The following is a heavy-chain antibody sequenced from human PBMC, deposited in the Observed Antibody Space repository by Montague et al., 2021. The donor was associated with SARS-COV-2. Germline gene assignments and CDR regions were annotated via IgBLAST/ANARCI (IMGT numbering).Heavy chain of an antibody. CDR3: VRGATRTFDY. D-gene: IGHD2-2*01. CDR1: GDSLTYFY. Sequence: SETLSITCTASGDSLTYFYWSWIRQSPGKGLEWIGNIFYRGTTNYNPSLKSRVTISVDTSKNQFSLNLTSVTAADTAVYYCVRGATRTFDYWGQGTLVTASS. V-gene: IGHV4-59*13. J-gene: IGHJ4*02. CDR2: IFYRGTT.